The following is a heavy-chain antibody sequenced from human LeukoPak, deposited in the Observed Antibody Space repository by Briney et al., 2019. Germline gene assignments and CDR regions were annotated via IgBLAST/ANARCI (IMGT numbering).Heavy chain of an antibody. CDR1: GFTFSSYA. V-gene: IGHV3-23*01. J-gene: IGHJ3*02. D-gene: IGHD7-27*01. CDR3: AKVNWEGSFDI. Sequence: GGSLRLSCAASGFTFSSYAMSWVRQAPGKGLEWVLAVSGGGGSTYYADSVKGRFTNSRDNSKNTLYLQMNSLRAEDTAVYYCAKVNWEGSFDIWGQGTMVTVSS. CDR2: VSGGGGST.